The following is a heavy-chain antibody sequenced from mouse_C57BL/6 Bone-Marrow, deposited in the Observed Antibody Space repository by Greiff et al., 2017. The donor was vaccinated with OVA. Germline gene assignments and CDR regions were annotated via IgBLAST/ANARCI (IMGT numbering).Heavy chain of an antibody. V-gene: IGHV5-6*01. CDR3: ALVYYGASFAY. CDR2: ISSGGSYT. J-gene: IGHJ3*01. Sequence: EVHVVESGGDLVKPGGSLKLSCAASGFTFSSYGMSWVRQTPDKRLEWVATISSGGSYTYYPDSVKGRFTISRDNAKNTLYLQMSSLKSEDTAMYYCALVYYGASFAYWGQGTLVTVSA. D-gene: IGHD1-1*01. CDR1: GFTFSSYG.